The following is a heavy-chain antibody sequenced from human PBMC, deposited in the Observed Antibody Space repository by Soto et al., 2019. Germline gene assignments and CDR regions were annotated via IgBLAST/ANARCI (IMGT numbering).Heavy chain of an antibody. V-gene: IGHV4-59*01. CDR2: IYYSGST. CDR3: ASRSIAAAGTNYYYGMDV. D-gene: IGHD6-13*01. CDR1: GGSISSYY. Sequence: SETLSLTCTVSGGSISSYYWSWIRQPPGKGLEWIGYIYYSGSTNYNPSLKSRVTISVGTSKNQFSLKLSSVTAADTAVYYCASRSIAAAGTNYYYGMDVWGQGTTVTVSS. J-gene: IGHJ6*02.